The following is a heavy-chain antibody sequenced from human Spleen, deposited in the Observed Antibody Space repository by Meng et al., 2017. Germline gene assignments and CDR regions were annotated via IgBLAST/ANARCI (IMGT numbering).Heavy chain of an antibody. D-gene: IGHD3-16*02. CDR3: VRDIDPFDR. CDR2: ISASNGNS. J-gene: IGHJ5*02. V-gene: IGHV1-18*01. CDR1: GYTFTSSG. Sequence: QVQLVQSGAEVKKPGASVKVPCKASGYTFTSSGISWVRQAPGQGLEWMGWISASNGNSNYAQKLQGRVTLTTDTSTSTAYMELGSLTSDDTAVYYCVRDIDPFDRWGQGTLVTVSS.